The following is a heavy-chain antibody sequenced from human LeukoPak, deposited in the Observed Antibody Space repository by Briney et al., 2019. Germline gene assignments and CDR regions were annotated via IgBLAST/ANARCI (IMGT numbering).Heavy chain of an antibody. Sequence: PQTLSLTCTVSGGSISSGGYYWSWIRQHPGKGLEWIGYIYYSGSTYYNPSLKSRVTISVDTSKNQFSLKLSSVTAADTAVYYCARVTTNYYYMDVWGKGTTVTVSS. CDR2: IYYSGST. J-gene: IGHJ6*03. D-gene: IGHD4-17*01. V-gene: IGHV4-31*03. CDR1: GGSISSGGYY. CDR3: ARVTTNYYYMDV.